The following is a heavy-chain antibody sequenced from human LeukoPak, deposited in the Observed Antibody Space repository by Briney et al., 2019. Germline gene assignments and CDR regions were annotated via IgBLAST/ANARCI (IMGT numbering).Heavy chain of an antibody. V-gene: IGHV3-7*01. CDR1: GFTFSNTW. CDR2: INQDASTK. CDR3: ARDQSGSLDY. J-gene: IGHJ4*02. D-gene: IGHD1-26*01. Sequence: PGGSLRLSCAASGFTFSNTWMAWVRRAPGKGLEWVANINQDASTKHYVDSVKGQFTISRDNAKTSLYLQMNSLTADDTAVYYCARDQSGSLDYWGRGTLVTVSS.